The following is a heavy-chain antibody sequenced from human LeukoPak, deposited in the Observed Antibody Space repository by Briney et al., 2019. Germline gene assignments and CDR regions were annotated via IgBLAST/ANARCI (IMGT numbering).Heavy chain of an antibody. CDR3: AKDIAAVGLGWFDP. D-gene: IGHD6-13*01. V-gene: IGHV3-9*01. J-gene: IGHJ5*02. CDR2: ISWNSGTI. CDR1: GFTFSSYE. Sequence: GGSLRLSCAASGFTFSSYEMNWVRQAPGKGLEWVSGISWNSGTIGYADSVKGRFTISRDNAKNSLYLQMNSLRAEDTALYYCAKDIAAVGLGWFDPWGQGTLVTVSS.